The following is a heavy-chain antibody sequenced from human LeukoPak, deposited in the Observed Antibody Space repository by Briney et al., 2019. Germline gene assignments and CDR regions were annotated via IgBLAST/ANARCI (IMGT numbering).Heavy chain of an antibody. CDR3: ARDYYDSRGEAFDI. D-gene: IGHD3-22*01. CDR2: VYYSGTT. CDR1: GGSIGSHY. J-gene: IGHJ3*02. V-gene: IGHV4-59*11. Sequence: SETLSLTCTVSGGSIGSHYWSWIRQPPGSGLEWFGYVYYSGTTNYNTSLKSRVTISVDTSKNQFSLKLSSVTAADTAVYYCARDYYDSRGEAFDIWGLGTMVTVSS.